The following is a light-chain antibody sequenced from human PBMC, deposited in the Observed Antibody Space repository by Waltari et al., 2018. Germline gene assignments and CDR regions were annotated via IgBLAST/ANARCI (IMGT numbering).Light chain of an antibody. J-gene: IGKJ4*01. CDR2: AAS. CDR3: QQYHHWPLT. Sequence: GERAAGWCRASQSFSTNLAWYQQKPGQVPRLIIFAASTRATGVAARFSGSGSGTEFTLTISSLQSEDFAVYYCQQYHHWPLTFGGGTKVEI. CDR1: QSFSTN. V-gene: IGKV3-15*01.